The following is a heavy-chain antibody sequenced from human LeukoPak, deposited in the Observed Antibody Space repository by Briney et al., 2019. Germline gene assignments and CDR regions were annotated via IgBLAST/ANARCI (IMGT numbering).Heavy chain of an antibody. CDR3: AKGYSSSWYDYMDV. D-gene: IGHD6-13*01. Sequence: LTGGSLRLSCAAAGFTFSSYAMSWVRQAPGKGLDCVSAISGSGGSTYYADSGKGRFTISRDNSKYTMYLQMNSLRAEDTAVYYCAKGYSSSWYDYMDVWSKGTKVTVSS. CDR2: ISGSGGST. CDR1: GFTFSSYA. V-gene: IGHV3-23*01. J-gene: IGHJ6*03.